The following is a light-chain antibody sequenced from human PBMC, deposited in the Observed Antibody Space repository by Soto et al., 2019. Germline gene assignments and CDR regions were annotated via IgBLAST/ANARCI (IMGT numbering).Light chain of an antibody. V-gene: IGKV3-11*01. Sequence: EIVLTQSPATLSLSPGERATLSCRASQSVGSYFAWYQQNTGQAPRLLIYDAFSRATGIPARFSGSWSGTDFTLTISSLEPEDFAVYFCQQRSSWPLTFGGGTMVEIK. CDR3: QQRSSWPLT. J-gene: IGKJ4*01. CDR2: DAF. CDR1: QSVGSY.